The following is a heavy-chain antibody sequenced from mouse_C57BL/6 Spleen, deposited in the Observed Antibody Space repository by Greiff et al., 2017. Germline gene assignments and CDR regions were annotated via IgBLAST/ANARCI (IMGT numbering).Heavy chain of an antibody. D-gene: IGHD1-1*01. Sequence: QVQLQQPGAELVMPGASVKLSCKASGYTFTSYWMHWVKQRPGQGLEWIGEIDPSDSYTNSNQKFKGKSTLTVDKSSSTAYMQLSSLTSEDSAVYYCARPINYYGSSPYWYFDVWGTGTTVTVSS. J-gene: IGHJ1*03. CDR3: ARPINYYGSSPYWYFDV. CDR1: GYTFTSYW. V-gene: IGHV1-69*01. CDR2: IDPSDSYT.